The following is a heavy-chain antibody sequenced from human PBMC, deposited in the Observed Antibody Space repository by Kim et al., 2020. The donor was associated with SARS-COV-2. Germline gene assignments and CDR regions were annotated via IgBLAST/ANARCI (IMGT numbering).Heavy chain of an antibody. CDR3: AREEDYGGGWFDP. J-gene: IGHJ5*02. CDR1: GGSISSGGYY. CDR2: IYYSGST. Sequence: SETLSLTCTVSGGSISSGGYYWSWIRQHPGKGLEWIGYIYYSGSTYYNPSLKSRVTISVDTSKNQFSLKLSSVTAADTAVYYCAREEDYGGGWFDPWGQGTLVTVSS. D-gene: IGHD3-16*01. V-gene: IGHV4-31*03.